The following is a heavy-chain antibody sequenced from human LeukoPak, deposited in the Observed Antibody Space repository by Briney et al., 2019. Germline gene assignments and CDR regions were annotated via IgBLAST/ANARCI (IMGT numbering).Heavy chain of an antibody. CDR3: AKDDLYYDILTGYSAFDH. D-gene: IGHD3-9*01. CDR2: ISGSGGST. J-gene: IGHJ4*02. CDR1: GFTFSSYA. V-gene: IGHV3-23*01. Sequence: GGSLRLSCAASGFTFSSYAMSWVRQAPGKGLEWVSSISGSGGSTYYADSVKGRFTISRDNSKNTLYLQMNSLRAEDTALYYCAKDDLYYDILTGYSAFDHWGQGTLVTVSS.